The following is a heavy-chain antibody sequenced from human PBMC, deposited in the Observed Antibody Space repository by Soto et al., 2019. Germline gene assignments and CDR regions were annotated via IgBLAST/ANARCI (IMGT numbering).Heavy chain of an antibody. V-gene: IGHV4-59*08. Sequence: SETLSLTCTVSGGSISSYYWSWIRQPPGKGLEWIGYIYYSGSTNYNPSLKSRVTISVDTSKNQFSLKLSSVTAADTAVYYCARTPDVLRYFDPTYYFDYWGQGTLVTVSS. J-gene: IGHJ4*02. D-gene: IGHD3-9*01. CDR3: ARTPDVLRYFDPTYYFDY. CDR1: GGSISSYY. CDR2: IYYSGST.